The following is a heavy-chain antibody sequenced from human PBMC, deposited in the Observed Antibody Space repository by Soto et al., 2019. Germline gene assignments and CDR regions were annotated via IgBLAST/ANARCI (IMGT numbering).Heavy chain of an antibody. CDR1: GFTFSSYA. CDR2: ISGSGGST. Sequence: EVQLLESGGGLVQPGGSLRLSCAASGFTFSSYAMSWVRQAPGKGLEWVSAISGSGGSTYYADSVKGRFTISSDNSKNTLYLQMNSLRAEDTAVYYCARTRDIVFDFDYWGQGTLVTVSS. CDR3: ARTRDIVFDFDY. D-gene: IGHD5-12*01. V-gene: IGHV3-23*01. J-gene: IGHJ4*02.